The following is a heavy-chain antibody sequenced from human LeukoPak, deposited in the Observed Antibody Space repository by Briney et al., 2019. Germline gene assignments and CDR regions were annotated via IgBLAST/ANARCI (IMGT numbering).Heavy chain of an antibody. V-gene: IGHV4-34*01. CDR3: ARRDCGGDCYSGVKIDY. J-gene: IGHJ4*02. CDR1: GGSFSGYY. D-gene: IGHD2-21*01. Sequence: PSETLSLTCAVYGGSFSGYYWSWIRQPPGKGLEWIGEINHSGSTNYNPSLKSRVTISVDTSKNQFSLKLSSVTAADTAVYYCARRDCGGDCYSGVKIDYWGQGTLVTVSS. CDR2: INHSGST.